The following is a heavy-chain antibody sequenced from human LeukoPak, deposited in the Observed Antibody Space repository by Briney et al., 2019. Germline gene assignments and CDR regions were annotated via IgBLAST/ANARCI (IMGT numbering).Heavy chain of an antibody. Sequence: GGSLRLSCAASGFTFSSYAMSWVRQAPGKGLEWVSAISGSGGSTYYADPVKGRFTISRDNSKNTLYLQMNSLRAEDTAVYYCAKGVSRTTWFGGPSYYFDYWGQGTLVTVSS. CDR3: AKGVSRTTWFGGPSYYFDY. J-gene: IGHJ4*02. D-gene: IGHD3-10*01. V-gene: IGHV3-23*01. CDR2: ISGSGGST. CDR1: GFTFSSYA.